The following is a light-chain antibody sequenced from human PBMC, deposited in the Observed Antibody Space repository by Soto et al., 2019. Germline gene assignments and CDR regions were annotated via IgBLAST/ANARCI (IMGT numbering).Light chain of an antibody. V-gene: IGLV2-8*01. CDR2: DVT. CDR1: SSDVGGYDF. J-gene: IGLJ2*01. Sequence: QSALTQPPSASGSPGQSVTISCTGASSDVGGYDFVSWYQQHPGKAPKLMIYDVTKRPSGVPDRFSGSKSGNTASLTVSGLQADDEADYYCSSYGGRRLHVAFGGGTKVHVL. CDR3: SSYGGRRLHVA.